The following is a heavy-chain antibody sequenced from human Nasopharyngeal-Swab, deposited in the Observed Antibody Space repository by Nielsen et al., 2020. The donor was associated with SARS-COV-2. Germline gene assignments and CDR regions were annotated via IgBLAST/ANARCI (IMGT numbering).Heavy chain of an antibody. CDR1: GGSISSYY. J-gene: IGHJ4*02. CDR3: ARGAGTVTPDY. CDR2: IYSRGST. V-gene: IGHV4-59*12. D-gene: IGHD4-17*01. Sequence: SETLSLTCTVSGGSISSYYWSWIRQPPGKKLEWIGYIYSRGSTNYNPSLKSRVTMSVDTSKNQFSLKLSSVTAADTAVYYCARGAGTVTPDYWGQGTVVTVSS.